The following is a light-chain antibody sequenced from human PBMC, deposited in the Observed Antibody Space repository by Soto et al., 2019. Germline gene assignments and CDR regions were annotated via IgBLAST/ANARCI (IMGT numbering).Light chain of an antibody. CDR2: VAS. CDR1: QSVISS. V-gene: IGKV3-15*01. J-gene: IGKJ4*01. Sequence: ELGVTQSPALLSVDPGERVTLSCMASQSVISSIAWYQQKLGQAPRLLIDVASTRDTGIPARFSGSVSGTEFFLSISSLQSEAFAMYYCQQYNNWLGTFGGGTKLEIK. CDR3: QQYNNWLGT.